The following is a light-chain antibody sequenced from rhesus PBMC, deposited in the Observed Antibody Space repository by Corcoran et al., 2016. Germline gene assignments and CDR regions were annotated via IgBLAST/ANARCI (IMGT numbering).Light chain of an antibody. V-gene: IGKV2-78*01. CDR2: LGS. CDR1: QSLLHSNGYTY. CDR3: LQDIQLPWT. Sequence: DIVMTQTPLSLPVTPGEPASISCRSSQSLLHSNGYTYLFWYLQKPGQSPQLLIYLGSNRASGVPDMVRGVGSGTGFTLKISRVEAEDVGVYYCLQDIQLPWTFGQGTKVEIK. J-gene: IGKJ1*01.